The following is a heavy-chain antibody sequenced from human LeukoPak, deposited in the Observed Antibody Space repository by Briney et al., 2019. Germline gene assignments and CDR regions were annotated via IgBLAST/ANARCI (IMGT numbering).Heavy chain of an antibody. CDR2: ISGSGGST. CDR3: AKGYCSSTSCYGIDY. J-gene: IGHJ4*02. V-gene: IGHV3-23*01. CDR1: GFTFSSYA. D-gene: IGHD2-2*01. Sequence: GESLRLSCAASGFTFSSYAMSWVRQAPGKGLEWVSAISGSGGSTYYADSVKGRFAISRDNSKNTLYLQMNSLRAEDTAVYYCAKGYCSSTSCYGIDYWGQGTLVTVSS.